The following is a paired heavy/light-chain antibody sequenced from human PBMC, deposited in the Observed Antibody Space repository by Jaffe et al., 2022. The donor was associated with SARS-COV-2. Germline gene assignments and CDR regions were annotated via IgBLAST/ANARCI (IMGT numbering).Heavy chain of an antibody. CDR2: IKGKPDGETT. V-gene: IGHV3-15*01. D-gene: IGHD1-26*01. CDR3: ARVGGEFSY. CDR1: GFIFSNAW. Sequence: EVQLVESGGGLVKPGGSLRLSCAASGFIFSNAWMSWVRQAPGKGLEWVGRIKGKPDGETTDYVAPVKGRFTISRDDSKNTLYLQMNSLKTEDTAIYYCARVGGEFSYWGQGTLVTVSS. J-gene: IGHJ1*01.
Light chain of an antibody. CDR1: QSLVYSDGNTY. Sequence: DVVMTQSPLSLPVTLGQPASISCRSSQSLVYSDGNTYLNWFQQRPGQCPRRLIYKVSNRDSGVPDRFSGSGSGTDFTLKISRVEAEDVGVYYCMQATYWPLTFGGGTKVEIK. V-gene: IGKV2-30*01. CDR3: MQATYWPLT. CDR2: KVS. J-gene: IGKJ4*01.